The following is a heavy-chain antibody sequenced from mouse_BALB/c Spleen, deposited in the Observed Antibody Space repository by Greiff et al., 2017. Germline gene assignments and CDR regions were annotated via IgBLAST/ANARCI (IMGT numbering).Heavy chain of an antibody. J-gene: IGHJ4*01. D-gene: IGHD2-14*01. CDR3: ARRGDRYDGDYHAMDY. Sequence: EVQLVESGGDLVKPGGSLKLSCAASGFTFSSYGMSWVRQTPDKRLEWVATISSGGSYTYSPDSVTGRFTISRANAKNTPYLQMSSLKSEDTAMYYCARRGDRYDGDYHAMDYWGQGTSVTVSS. CDR1: GFTFSSYG. CDR2: ISSGGSYT. V-gene: IGHV5-6*01.